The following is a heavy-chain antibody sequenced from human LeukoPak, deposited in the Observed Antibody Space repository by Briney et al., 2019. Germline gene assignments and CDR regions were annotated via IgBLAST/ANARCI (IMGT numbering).Heavy chain of an antibody. J-gene: IGHJ6*02. D-gene: IGHD3-3*01. V-gene: IGHV3-21*01. CDR2: ISSSSRYM. CDR1: GFTFSSYR. Sequence: GGSLRLSCAASGFTFSSYRMNWVRQAPGKGLESVSSISSSSRYMYYADSVKGRFTISRDNAKNSLYLQMNSLRPEDTAVYYCARGLFQRLRFLEWSHYGMDVWGQGTTVTVSS. CDR3: ARGLFQRLRFLEWSHYGMDV.